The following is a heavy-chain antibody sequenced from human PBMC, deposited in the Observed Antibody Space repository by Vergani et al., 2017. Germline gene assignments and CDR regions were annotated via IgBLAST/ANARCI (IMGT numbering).Heavy chain of an antibody. Sequence: QLQLQESGPGLVKPSATLSLTCRVSGASLRSSNYYCGWIRQPPGKWLEWIASIYYSGSTYYNPSLKSRVTISVDTSKNQFSLKLSSVTAADTAVYFCARHSTVEWLVKLRWSDPWGQGILVTGSS. V-gene: IGHV4-39*01. CDR2: IYYSGST. J-gene: IGHJ5*02. D-gene: IGHD6-19*01. CDR3: ARHSTVEWLVKLRWSDP. CDR1: GASLRSSNYY.